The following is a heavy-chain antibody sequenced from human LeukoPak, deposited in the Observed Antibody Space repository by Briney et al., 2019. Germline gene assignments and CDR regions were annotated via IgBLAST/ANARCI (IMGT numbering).Heavy chain of an antibody. D-gene: IGHD6-19*01. CDR2: ISTSGST. J-gene: IGHJ2*01. Sequence: PSETLSLTCTVSGVSISSYYCSWIRQPPGKGLEWIGYISTSGSTDFSPSLKSRVTISVERSKNQCSLNLSSVTAADTAVYYCARHDEGSGWYRSYIDLWGRGTLVIVSS. CDR3: ARHDEGSGWYRSYIDL. CDR1: GVSISSYY. V-gene: IGHV4-4*09.